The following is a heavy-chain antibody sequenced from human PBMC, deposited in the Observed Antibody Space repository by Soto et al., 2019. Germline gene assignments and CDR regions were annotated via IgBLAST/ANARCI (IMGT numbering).Heavy chain of an antibody. D-gene: IGHD6-13*01. V-gene: IGHV4-30-4*01. J-gene: IGHJ5*02. CDR1: GGSISSGDYY. Sequence: QVQLQESGPGLVKPSQTLSLTCTVSGGSISSGDYYWSWIRQPPGKGLEWIGYIYYSGGNFYNPSLKSRVTISVDTSKNQFSLKLSSVTAADTAVYYCAREYIAAPHKWFDPWGQGTLVTVSS. CDR2: IYYSGGN. CDR3: AREYIAAPHKWFDP.